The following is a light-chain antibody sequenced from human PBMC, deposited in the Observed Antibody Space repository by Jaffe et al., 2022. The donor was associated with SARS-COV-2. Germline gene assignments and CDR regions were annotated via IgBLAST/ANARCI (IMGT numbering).Light chain of an antibody. CDR1: SSDVGRYNY. CDR2: EVT. V-gene: IGLV2-14*01. Sequence: QSALTQPASVSGSPGQSITISCTGTSSDVGRYNYVAWYQQHPGKAPKLLISEVTNRPSGVSNRFSGFKSGNTASLTISGLQAEDEADYYCTSYTSSGTRVFGGGTKLTVL. J-gene: IGLJ3*02. CDR3: TSYTSSGTRV.